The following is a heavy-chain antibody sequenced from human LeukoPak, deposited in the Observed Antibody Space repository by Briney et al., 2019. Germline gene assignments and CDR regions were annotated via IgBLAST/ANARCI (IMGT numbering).Heavy chain of an antibody. CDR1: GFTFDDYA. D-gene: IGHD6-13*01. Sequence: GGSLRLSCAASGFTFDDYAMHWVRHAPGKGLEWVSGISWNSGSIGYADSVKGRFTISRDNAKNSLYLQMNSLRAEDTALYYCAKDMGSSWTFDYWGQGTLVTVSS. CDR3: AKDMGSSWTFDY. CDR2: ISWNSGSI. V-gene: IGHV3-9*01. J-gene: IGHJ4*02.